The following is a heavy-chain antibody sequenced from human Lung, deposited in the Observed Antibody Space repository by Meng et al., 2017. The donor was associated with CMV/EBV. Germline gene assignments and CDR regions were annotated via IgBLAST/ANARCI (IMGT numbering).Heavy chain of an antibody. J-gene: IGHJ4*02. CDR3: ARDRGSSTSPYFDY. CDR2: IRISSYM. V-gene: IGHV3-21*01. Sequence: VASGLAFSGYGINWVRKAPGKGLGWVASIRISSYMYYADSVKGRFTMSRDNAKNSMYLQMNSLRAEDTAVYFCARDRGSSTSPYFDYWGQGTLVTVSS. CDR1: GLAFSGYG. D-gene: IGHD2-2*01.